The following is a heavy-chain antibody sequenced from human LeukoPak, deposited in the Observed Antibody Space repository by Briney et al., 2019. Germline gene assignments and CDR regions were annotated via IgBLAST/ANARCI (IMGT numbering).Heavy chain of an antibody. CDR1: GFTFSNYG. Sequence: PGWSLRLSCAVSGFTFSNYGMLWVRQAPGKGLEGVALIRYDGSNKYYADSVKGRFNISRDISKNTLYLQMNSLRAEDTALYYCAKDKGGARIYFDYWGQGTLVTVSS. J-gene: IGHJ4*02. CDR3: AKDKGGARIYFDY. CDR2: IRYDGSNK. D-gene: IGHD1-26*01. V-gene: IGHV3-30*02.